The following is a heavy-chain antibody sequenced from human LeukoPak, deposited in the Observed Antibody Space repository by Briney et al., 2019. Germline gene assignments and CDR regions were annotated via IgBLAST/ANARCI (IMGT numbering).Heavy chain of an antibody. CDR2: ISWNTGSI. V-gene: IGHV3-9*01. CDR1: GFTFSSYG. CDR3: AKGGGYCSGGSCYRGYYFDY. J-gene: IGHJ4*02. Sequence: GGSLRLSCAASGFTFSSYGMHWVRQAPGKGLEWVSGISWNTGSIGYADSVKGRFTISRDNAKNTLYLQMNSLRAEDTAVYYCAKGGGYCSGGSCYRGYYFDYWGQGTLVTVSS. D-gene: IGHD2-15*01.